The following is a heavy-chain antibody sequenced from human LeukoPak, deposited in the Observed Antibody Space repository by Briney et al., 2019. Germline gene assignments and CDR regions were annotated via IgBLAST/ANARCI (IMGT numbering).Heavy chain of an antibody. V-gene: IGHV3-7*01. CDR3: ARGHYGMDV. Sequence: GGSLRLSCAASEFILSHWWMTWVRQAPGKGLEWVASIKPDGSENYYVDSVKGRFTVSRDNARSSLYLQMNSLRAEDTAVYYCARGHYGMDVWGQGTTVTVSS. CDR2: IKPDGSEN. J-gene: IGHJ6*02. CDR1: EFILSHWW.